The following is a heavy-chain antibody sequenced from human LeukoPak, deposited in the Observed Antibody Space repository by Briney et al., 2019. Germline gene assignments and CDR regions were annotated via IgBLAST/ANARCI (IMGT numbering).Heavy chain of an antibody. CDR1: GYTFTGYY. J-gene: IGHJ3*01. CDR3: AREERRSDAFDV. V-gene: IGHV1-2*02. Sequence: ASVKVSCKASGYTFTGYYMHWVRQAPGQGLEWMGWINPNSGGTNYAQKFQDRVTMTRDTSISTAYMELSRLRSDDTAVYYCAREERRSDAFDVWGQGTMVTVSS. CDR2: INPNSGGT.